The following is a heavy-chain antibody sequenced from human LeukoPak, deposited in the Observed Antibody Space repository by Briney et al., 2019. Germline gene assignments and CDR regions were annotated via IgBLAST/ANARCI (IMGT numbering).Heavy chain of an antibody. CDR3: ARAVVPAAIGWFDP. D-gene: IGHD2-2*01. CDR2: IYYSGST. CDR1: GGSISSYY. Sequence: SETLSLTCTVSGGSISSYYWSWIRQPPGKGLEWIGYIYYSGSTNYNPSLKSRVTISVDTSKNQFSLKLSSVTAADTAVYYCARAVVPAAIGWFDPWGQGTLVTVSS. V-gene: IGHV4-59*08. J-gene: IGHJ5*02.